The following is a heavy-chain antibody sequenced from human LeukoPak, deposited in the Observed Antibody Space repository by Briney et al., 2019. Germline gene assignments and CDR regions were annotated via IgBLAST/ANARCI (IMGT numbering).Heavy chain of an antibody. CDR2: ISSSSYI. J-gene: IGHJ3*01. CDR3: ARDRGVG. D-gene: IGHD3-10*01. Sequence: KSGGSLRLSCAASGFTFSSYAMSWVRQAPGKGLEWVSSISSSSYIYYADSVKGRFTISRDNAKNSLYLQMNSLRAEDTAVYYCARDRGVGGGQGTMVTVSS. V-gene: IGHV3-21*01. CDR1: GFTFSSYA.